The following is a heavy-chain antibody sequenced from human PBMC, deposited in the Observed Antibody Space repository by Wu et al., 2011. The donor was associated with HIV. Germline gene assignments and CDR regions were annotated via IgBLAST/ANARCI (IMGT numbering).Heavy chain of an antibody. CDR3: ARDKNATYYDFWSGYWSTVGWFDP. D-gene: IGHD3-3*01. CDR1: GGTFSSYA. CDR2: IIPIFGTA. J-gene: IGHJ5*02. V-gene: IGHV1-69*15. Sequence: QVQLVQSGAEVKKPGSSVKVSCKASGGTFSSYAISWVRQAPGQGLEWMGRIIPIFGTANYAQKFQGRVTITADESTSTAYMELSSLRSEDTAVYYCARDKNATYYDFWSGYWSTVGWFDPWGQGTLVTVSS.